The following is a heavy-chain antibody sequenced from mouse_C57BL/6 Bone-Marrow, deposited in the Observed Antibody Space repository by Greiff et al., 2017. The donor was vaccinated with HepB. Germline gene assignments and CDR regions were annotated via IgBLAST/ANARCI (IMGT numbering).Heavy chain of an antibody. CDR3: ARDHGSSYFDY. Sequence: EVQGVESGGGLVKPGGSLKLSCAASGFTFSSYAMSWVRQTPEKRLEWVATISDGGSYTYYPDNVKGRFTISRDNAKNNLYLQMSHLKSEDTAMYYCARDHGSSYFDYWGQGTTLTVSS. CDR1: GFTFSSYA. CDR2: ISDGGSYT. V-gene: IGHV5-4*01. D-gene: IGHD1-1*01. J-gene: IGHJ2*01.